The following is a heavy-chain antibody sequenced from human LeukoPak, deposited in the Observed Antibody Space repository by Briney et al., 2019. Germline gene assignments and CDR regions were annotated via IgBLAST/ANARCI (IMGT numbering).Heavy chain of an antibody. CDR3: AELGITMIGGV. D-gene: IGHD3-10*02. Sequence: GGSLRLSCAASGFTFSDSYMTWIRQAPGKGLEWVAFIDKSGGTTYYADSVKGRFTISRDNAKNPLYLQMNSLRAEDTAVYYCAELGITMIGGVWGKGTTVTISS. V-gene: IGHV3-11*04. CDR1: GFTFSDSY. CDR2: IDKSGGTT. J-gene: IGHJ6*04.